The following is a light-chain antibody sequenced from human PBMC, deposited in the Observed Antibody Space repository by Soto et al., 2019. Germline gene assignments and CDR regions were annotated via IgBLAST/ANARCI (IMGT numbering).Light chain of an antibody. J-gene: IGKJ1*01. CDR3: KHYGSSPEA. CDR2: GAS. CDR1: QSVSSSY. Sequence: EIVLTQSPVILSLSPGERATLSCRASQSVSSSYLAWYQQKPGQAPRLLIYGASSRATGIPDRFSGSGSGTDFTLTISRLEPEDFAVYYCKHYGSSPEAFGQWTKVDIK. V-gene: IGKV3-20*01.